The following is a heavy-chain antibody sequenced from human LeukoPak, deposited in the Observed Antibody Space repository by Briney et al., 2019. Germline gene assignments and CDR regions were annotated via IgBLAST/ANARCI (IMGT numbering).Heavy chain of an antibody. CDR2: ISSSSSYI. Sequence: PGGSLRLSCAASGFTFRSYSMNWVRQAPGKGLEWVSSISSSSSYIYYADSVKGRFTISRDNAKNSLYLQMNSLRAEDTAVYYCAREGLYYYDSTGIFDYWGQGTLVTVSS. CDR1: GFTFRSYS. D-gene: IGHD3-22*01. J-gene: IGHJ4*02. V-gene: IGHV3-21*01. CDR3: AREGLYYYDSTGIFDY.